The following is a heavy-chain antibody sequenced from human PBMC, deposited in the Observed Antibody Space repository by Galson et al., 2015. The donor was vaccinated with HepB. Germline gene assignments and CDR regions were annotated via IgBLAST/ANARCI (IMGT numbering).Heavy chain of an antibody. V-gene: IGHV3-21*01. Sequence: SLRLSCAASGFTFNIYNMNWVRQAPGKGLEWVSSISSGGNYIYYADSLKGRFTISRDNAKNSLFLQLNNLRAEDTAMYYCARGYRPDFGSGTYYPNWFDPWGQGTLVTVSS. CDR1: GFTFNIYN. D-gene: IGHD3-10*01. CDR3: ARGYRPDFGSGTYYPNWFDP. CDR2: ISSGGNYI. J-gene: IGHJ5*02.